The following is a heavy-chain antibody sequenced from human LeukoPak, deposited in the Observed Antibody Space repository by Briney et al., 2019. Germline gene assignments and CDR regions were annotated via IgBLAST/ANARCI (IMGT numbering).Heavy chain of an antibody. J-gene: IGHJ4*02. CDR2: INPSGGST. V-gene: IGHV1-46*01. CDR3: ARDGPFDY. Sequence: ASVKVSCKASGYTFTSYYMHWVRQAPGQGLEWMGIINPSGGSTSYAQKFQGRVTMTTDTSTSTAYMELRSLRSDDTAVYYCARDGPFDYWGQGTLVTVSS. CDR1: GYTFTSYY.